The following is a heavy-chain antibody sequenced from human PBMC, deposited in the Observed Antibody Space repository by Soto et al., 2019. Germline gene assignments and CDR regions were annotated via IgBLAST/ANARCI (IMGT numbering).Heavy chain of an antibody. J-gene: IGHJ4*02. CDR2: FSGGGGGT. CDR1: GFTLSDYG. Sequence: EVQLLDSGGGLVQPGGSLRLSCAVSGFTLSDYGVTWVRQAPGKGLEWVSGFSGGGGGTFYADSVKGRFTISRDDSKNTAYLQMNGLGVEDTAVYYCVRCNGFGDHWGQGTLVTVSS. CDR3: VRCNGFGDH. V-gene: IGHV3-23*01. D-gene: IGHD2-8*01.